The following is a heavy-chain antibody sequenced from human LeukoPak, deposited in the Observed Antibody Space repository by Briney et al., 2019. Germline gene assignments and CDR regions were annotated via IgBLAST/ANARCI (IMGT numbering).Heavy chain of an antibody. D-gene: IGHD6-13*01. CDR1: GFTFSSYG. Sequence: GGSLRLSCAASGFTFSSYGMSWVRQAPGKGLEWVAGISDSGGRTNYADSVKGRFTISRDNPKNTLYLQMNSLRAEDTAVYYCARGRIAAAGHVYWGQGTLVTVSS. J-gene: IGHJ4*02. V-gene: IGHV3-23*01. CDR2: ISDSGGRT. CDR3: ARGRIAAAGHVY.